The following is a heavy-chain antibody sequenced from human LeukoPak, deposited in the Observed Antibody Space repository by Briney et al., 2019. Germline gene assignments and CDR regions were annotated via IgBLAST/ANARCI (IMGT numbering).Heavy chain of an antibody. Sequence: PGGSLRLSCAASGFTFSSYAMHWVRQAPGKGLEWVAVISYDGSNKYYADSVKGRFTISRDNSKNTLYLQMNSLRAEDTAVYYCARDRVRYFDWPPYYAMDVWGQGTTVTVSS. J-gene: IGHJ6*02. D-gene: IGHD3-9*01. CDR3: ARDRVRYFDWPPYYAMDV. CDR1: GFTFSSYA. CDR2: ISYDGSNK. V-gene: IGHV3-30-3*01.